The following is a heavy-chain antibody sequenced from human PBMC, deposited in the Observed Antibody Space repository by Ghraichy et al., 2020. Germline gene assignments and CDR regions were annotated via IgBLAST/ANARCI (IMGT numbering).Heavy chain of an antibody. CDR1: GGSFSGYY. CDR3: AGQYYDFWSGSWYIDY. V-gene: IGHV4-34*01. D-gene: IGHD3-3*01. CDR2: INHSGST. J-gene: IGHJ4*02. Sequence: SETLSLTCAVYGGSFSGYYWSWIRQPPGKGLEWIGEINHSGSTNYNPSLKSRVTISVDTSKNQFSLKLSSVTAADTAVYYCAGQYYDFWSGSWYIDYWGQGTLVTVSS.